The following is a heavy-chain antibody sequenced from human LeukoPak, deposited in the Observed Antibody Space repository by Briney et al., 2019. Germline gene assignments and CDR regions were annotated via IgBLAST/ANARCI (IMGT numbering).Heavy chain of an antibody. CDR3: ARVSGIRSGYAFDY. CDR1: GFTFSTFA. CDR2: IFPSGGEI. J-gene: IGHJ4*02. V-gene: IGHV3-23*01. Sequence: PGGSLRLSCAASGFTFSTFAMIWVRQPPGKGLEWVSSIFPSGGEIHYADSVRGRFTISRDNSKSTLSLQMNSLRAEDTAVYYCARVSGIRSGYAFDYWGQGTLVTVSS. D-gene: IGHD5-12*01.